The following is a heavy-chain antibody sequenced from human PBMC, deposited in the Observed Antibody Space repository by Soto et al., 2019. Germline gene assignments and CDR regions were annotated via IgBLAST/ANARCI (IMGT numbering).Heavy chain of an antibody. CDR2: IDPSDSYS. CDR1: GYSFADYW. CDR3: ARQDGWAVASRRNWFDP. Sequence: GESLKISCQGSGYSFADYWVAWVRQMPGKGLEWVGKIDPSDSYSNYNPSFQGHVTISVDKSINTAYLQWSSLKASDTGIYYCARQDGWAVASRRNWFDPWGQGTLVTVSS. J-gene: IGHJ5*02. D-gene: IGHD3-16*01. V-gene: IGHV5-10-1*01.